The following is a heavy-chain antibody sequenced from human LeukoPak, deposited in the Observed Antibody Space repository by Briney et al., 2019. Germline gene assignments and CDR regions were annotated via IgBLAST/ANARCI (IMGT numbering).Heavy chain of an antibody. CDR3: ARGPGATRRNWFDP. J-gene: IGHJ5*02. CDR2: IYYSGST. CDR1: GGSISSGGYY. Sequence: SETLSLTCTVSGGSISSGGYYWSWIRQHPGKGLEWIGYIYYSGSTYYNPSLKSRVTISVDTSKNQFSLKLSSVTAADTAVYHCARGPGATRRNWFDPWGQGTLVTVSS. V-gene: IGHV4-31*03.